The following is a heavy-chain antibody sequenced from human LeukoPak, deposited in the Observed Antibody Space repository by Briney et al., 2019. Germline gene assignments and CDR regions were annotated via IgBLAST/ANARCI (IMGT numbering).Heavy chain of an antibody. V-gene: IGHV4-34*01. CDR1: GGSFSGYY. D-gene: IGHD2/OR15-2a*01. CDR3: ARGPRTTYLDY. CDR2: INHSGST. Sequence: PSETLSLTCAVYGGSFSGYYWSWIRQPPGKGLEWIGEINHSGSTNSNPSLKSRVTISVDTSKNQFSLKLSSVTAADTAVYYCARGPRTTYLDYWGQGTLVTVSS. J-gene: IGHJ4*02.